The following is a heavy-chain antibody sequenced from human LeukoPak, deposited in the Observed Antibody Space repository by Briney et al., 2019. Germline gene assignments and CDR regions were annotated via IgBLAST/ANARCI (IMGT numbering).Heavy chain of an antibody. CDR2: INPSGGST. CDR1: GYTFTSYD. D-gene: IGHD6-6*01. CDR3: ARDGSDSSYPLDY. V-gene: IGHV1-46*01. Sequence: GASVNVSCKASGYTFTSYDINWVRQATGPGLEWMGIINPSGGSTSYAQKFQGRVTMTRDTSTSTVYMELSSLRSEDTAVYYCARDGSDSSYPLDYWGQGTLVTVSS. J-gene: IGHJ4*02.